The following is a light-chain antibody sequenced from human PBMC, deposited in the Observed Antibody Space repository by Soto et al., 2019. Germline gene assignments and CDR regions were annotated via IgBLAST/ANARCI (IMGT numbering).Light chain of an antibody. CDR1: SSDLTYYNY. Sequence: QSALTQPPSASGSPGQSVTISCTGTSSDLTYYNYVSWYQQYPGKAPKLILYEVIKRPSGVPDRFSGSKSGNTASLTVSGLQAEDEADYYCSSYAGGNKVFGGGTKLTVL. J-gene: IGLJ2*01. V-gene: IGLV2-8*01. CDR2: EVI. CDR3: SSYAGGNKV.